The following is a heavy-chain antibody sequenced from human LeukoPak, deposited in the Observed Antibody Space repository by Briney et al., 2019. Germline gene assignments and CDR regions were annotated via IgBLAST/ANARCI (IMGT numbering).Heavy chain of an antibody. J-gene: IGHJ4*02. Sequence: PSETLSLTCTVSGGSISSSSYYWGWIRQPPGKGLEWIGSIYYSGSTYYNPSLKSRVTISVDTSKNQFSLKLSSVTAADTAVYYCARAAVGAYFDYWGQGTLVTVSS. CDR2: IYYSGST. D-gene: IGHD1-26*01. CDR3: ARAAVGAYFDY. CDR1: GGSISSSSYY. V-gene: IGHV4-39*07.